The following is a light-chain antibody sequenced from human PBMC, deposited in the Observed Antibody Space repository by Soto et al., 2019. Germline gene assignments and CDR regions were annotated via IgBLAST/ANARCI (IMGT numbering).Light chain of an antibody. CDR2: GAS. V-gene: IGKV1-39*01. CDR1: ENIKNY. CDR3: AQIYTAQWT. J-gene: IGKJ1*01. Sequence: DIHVTQSPSSLPGSIGDRVTITCRASENIKNYLTWYQQKPGKAPKLLIYGASTLKTGVPSRFSGSGSGTDFTFTIGGLQPDDFATYYCAQIYTAQWTFGQGTRVDLK.